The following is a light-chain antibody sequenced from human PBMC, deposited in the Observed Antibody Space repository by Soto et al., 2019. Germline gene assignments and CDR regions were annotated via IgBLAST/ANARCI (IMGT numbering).Light chain of an antibody. V-gene: IGKV1-39*01. CDR3: QQSYSIPIT. CDR1: QSISSW. Sequence: DIQVPHSPSTLSASVGDRGTISCRASQSISSWLAWYQQKPGKAPRLLSYAASSLQSGVPSRFSGSGSGTDFTLTINSLKPEDFATYYCQQSYSIPITFGQGTRLEIK. CDR2: AAS. J-gene: IGKJ5*01.